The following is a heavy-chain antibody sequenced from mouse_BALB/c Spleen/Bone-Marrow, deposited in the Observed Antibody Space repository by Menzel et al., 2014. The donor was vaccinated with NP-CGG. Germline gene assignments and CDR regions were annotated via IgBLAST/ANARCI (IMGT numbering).Heavy chain of an antibody. D-gene: IGHD2-1*01. J-gene: IGHJ3*01. CDR2: IHPSDSET. V-gene: IGHV1S82*01. Sequence: QVQLQQSGTEVVRPGASVKLSCKASGYSFTTYWMNWVKQRPGQGLEWIGMIHPSDSETRLNQKFTVKATLTVDKSSSKAYKKHNSTTSEEYAVYYCAREKVYYGNSGFAYWGQGTLVTVS. CDR3: AREKVYYGNSGFAY. CDR1: GYSFTTYW.